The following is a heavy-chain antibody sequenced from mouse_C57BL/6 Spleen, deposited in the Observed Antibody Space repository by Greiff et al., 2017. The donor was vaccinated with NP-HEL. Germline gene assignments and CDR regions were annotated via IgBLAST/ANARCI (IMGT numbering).Heavy chain of an antibody. CDR2: INPNNGGT. D-gene: IGHD1-1*01. Sequence: EVQLQQSGPELVKPGASVKISCKASGYTFTDYYMNWVKQSHGKSLEWIGDINPNNGGTSYNQKFTGKATLTVDKSSSTAYMELRSLTSEDSAVYYCAREGITTVVAPFGDWGQGTTLTVSS. V-gene: IGHV1-26*01. J-gene: IGHJ2*01. CDR3: AREGITTVVAPFGD. CDR1: GYTFTDYY.